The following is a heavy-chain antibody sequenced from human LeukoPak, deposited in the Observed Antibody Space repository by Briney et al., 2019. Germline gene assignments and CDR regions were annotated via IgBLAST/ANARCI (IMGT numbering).Heavy chain of an antibody. CDR3: TRMGIVLLWFGECDY. CDR2: IRSKAYGGTT. V-gene: IGHV3-49*04. CDR1: GLTFGDYA. J-gene: IGHJ4*02. Sequence: GGSLRLSCTASGLTFGDYAMSWVRQAPGKGLEWVGLIRSKAYGGTTEYAASVKGRFTISRDDSKSIAYLQMNSLKTEDTAVYYCTRMGIVLLWFGECDYWGQGTLVTVSS. D-gene: IGHD3-10*01.